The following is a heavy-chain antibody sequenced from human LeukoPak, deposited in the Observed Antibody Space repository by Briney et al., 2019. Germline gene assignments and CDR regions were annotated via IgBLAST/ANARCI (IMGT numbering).Heavy chain of an antibody. CDR1: GGSIRSSGYY. Sequence: SETLSLTCTVSGGSIRSSGYYWGWLRQPPGKGLEWIGSIYYSGSTSYPPSLKSRVTMTVDTSQSQFSLKLSSVTAADTAVYYCARNASTMIVPGGWFDPWGQGTLVTVSS. D-gene: IGHD3-22*01. J-gene: IGHJ5*02. CDR2: IYYSGST. V-gene: IGHV4-39*01. CDR3: ARNASTMIVPGGWFDP.